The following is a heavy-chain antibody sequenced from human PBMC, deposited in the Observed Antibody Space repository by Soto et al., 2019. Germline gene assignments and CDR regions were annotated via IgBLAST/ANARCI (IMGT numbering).Heavy chain of an antibody. CDR3: ARGTELYYFDY. CDR2: IIPILGIA. V-gene: IGHV1-69*02. D-gene: IGHD1-26*01. J-gene: IGHJ4*02. Sequence: QVQLVQSGAEVKKPGSSVKDSCKASGGTFSSYTISWVRQAPGQGLEWMGRIIPILGIANYAQKFQGRVTITADKSTSTAYMELSSLRSEDTAVYYCARGTELYYFDYWGQGTLVTVSS. CDR1: GGTFSSYT.